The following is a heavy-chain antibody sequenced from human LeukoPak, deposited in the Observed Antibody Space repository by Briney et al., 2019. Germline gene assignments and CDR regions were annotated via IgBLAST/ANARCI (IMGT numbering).Heavy chain of an antibody. Sequence: GGSLRLSCAASGFTFSSYEMNWVRQAPGKGLEWVSYISSSGSTIYYADSVKGRFTISRDNAKNSLYLQMNSLRAEDTAVYYCARFLLVGDDSFDIWGQGTMVTVSS. J-gene: IGHJ3*02. CDR1: GFTFSSYE. CDR3: ARFLLVGDDSFDI. V-gene: IGHV3-48*03. CDR2: ISSSGSTI. D-gene: IGHD2-2*01.